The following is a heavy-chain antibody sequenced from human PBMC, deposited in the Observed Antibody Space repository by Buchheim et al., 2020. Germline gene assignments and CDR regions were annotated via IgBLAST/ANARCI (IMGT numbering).Heavy chain of an antibody. CDR2: INTYTGDP. J-gene: IGHJ6*02. CDR1: GYSFTESA. CDR3: AKDFQDRIDV. D-gene: IGHD2-15*01. Sequence: QGQLVQSGSELKTPGASVKVSCKASGYSFTESALNWIRQAPGQGLEWMGWINTYTGDPTYAQGFTGRFVFSLDTSVNTASLQINNLRVEDTAVYYCAKDFQDRIDVWGQGTT. V-gene: IGHV7-4-1*02.